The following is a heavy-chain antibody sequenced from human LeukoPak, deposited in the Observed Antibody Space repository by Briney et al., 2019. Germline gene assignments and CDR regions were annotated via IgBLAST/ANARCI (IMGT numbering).Heavy chain of an antibody. CDR3: ARAKLYYYDTSGYYSGFDY. J-gene: IGHJ4*02. D-gene: IGHD3-22*01. V-gene: IGHV3-48*03. Sequence: PGGSLRLSCSASGFTFTSYEMNWVRQAPGKGLEWVSYISSSGSTIYYADSVKGRFTISRDNAKNSLYLQMNSLTAEDTAVYYCARAKLYYYDTSGYYSGFDYWGQGTLVTVSS. CDR1: GFTFTSYE. CDR2: ISSSGSTI.